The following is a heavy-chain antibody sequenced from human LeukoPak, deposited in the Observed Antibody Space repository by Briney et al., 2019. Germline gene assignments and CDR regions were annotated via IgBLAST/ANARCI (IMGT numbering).Heavy chain of an antibody. J-gene: IGHJ3*02. V-gene: IGHV4-61*02. CDR1: GGSISSGSYY. CDR3: ARDLKYPGAFDI. CDR2: IYTSGTT. D-gene: IGHD2-2*01. Sequence: SQTLSLTCTVSGGSISSGSYYWSWIRQPAGKGLEWIGRIYTSGTTNYNPSLKSRVTISLDTSKNQFSLNLSSVTAADTAVYYCARDLKYPGAFDIWGQGTMVTASS.